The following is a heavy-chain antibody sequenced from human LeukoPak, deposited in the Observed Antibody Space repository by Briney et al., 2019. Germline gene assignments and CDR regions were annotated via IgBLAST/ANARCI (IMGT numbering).Heavy chain of an antibody. CDR1: GGTFSSYA. CDR3: ARGRVVLAEFDY. J-gene: IGHJ4*02. Sequence: SVKVSCTASGGTFSSYAICWVRQAPGQGLEWMGGIIPIFGTANYAQKFQGRVTITADESTSTAYMELSSLRSEDTAVYYCARGRVVLAEFDYWGQGTLVTVSS. V-gene: IGHV1-69*13. D-gene: IGHD2-2*01. CDR2: IIPIFGTA.